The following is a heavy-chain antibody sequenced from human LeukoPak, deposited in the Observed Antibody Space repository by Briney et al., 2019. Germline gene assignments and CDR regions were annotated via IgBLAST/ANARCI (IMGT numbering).Heavy chain of an antibody. D-gene: IGHD3-22*01. CDR1: GFHFSNFA. CDR3: AREGYESRGYCDY. V-gene: IGHV3-30*03. CDR2: ISYTGNNR. Sequence: GGSLRLSWAASGFHFSNFAMHWARRAPGKGLEWVALISYTGNNRNYADSVKGRFTISRDNSKSTLYLQMDSLRPDDTAVYYCAREGYESRGYCDYWGQGTTVTVSS. J-gene: IGHJ4*02.